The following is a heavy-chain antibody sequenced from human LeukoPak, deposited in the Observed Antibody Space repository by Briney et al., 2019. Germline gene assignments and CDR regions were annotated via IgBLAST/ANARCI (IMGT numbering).Heavy chain of an antibody. Sequence: GASVKVSCKASGYTFTSYYMHWVRQAPGKGLEWMGGFDPEDGETIYAQKFQGRVTMTEDTSTDTAYMELSSLRSEDTAVYYCATVPITMVRGVYYGMDVWGQGTTVTVSS. CDR3: ATVPITMVRGVYYGMDV. J-gene: IGHJ6*02. CDR2: FDPEDGET. CDR1: GYTFTSYY. D-gene: IGHD3-10*01. V-gene: IGHV1-24*01.